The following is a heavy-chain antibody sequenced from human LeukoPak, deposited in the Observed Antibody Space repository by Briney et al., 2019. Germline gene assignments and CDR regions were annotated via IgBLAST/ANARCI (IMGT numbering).Heavy chain of an antibody. CDR1: GFTFSSYS. CDR2: ISSSSTYI. V-gene: IGHV3-21*01. CDR3: ARGGSTVTNYYFDY. J-gene: IGHJ4*02. Sequence: KSGGSLRLSCAASGFTFSSYSMNWVRQAPGKGLEWVSSISSSSTYIYYADSVKGRFTIPRDNAKNSLYLQMNSLRAEDTAVYYCARGGSTVTNYYFDYWGQGTLVTVSS. D-gene: IGHD4-11*01.